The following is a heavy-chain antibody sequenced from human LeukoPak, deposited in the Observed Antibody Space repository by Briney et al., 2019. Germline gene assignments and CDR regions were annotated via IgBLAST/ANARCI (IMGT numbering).Heavy chain of an antibody. Sequence: GSLSPSCAASGFPFSSYGMHWVRQAPGKGLEWVAFIRYDGSNKYYADSVKGRFTISRDNSKNTLYLQMNSLRAEDTSVYYCAKMEYYYYYMDVWGKGTTVTISS. V-gene: IGHV3-30*02. D-gene: IGHD3-3*01. CDR1: GFPFSSYG. CDR3: AKMEYYYYYMDV. CDR2: IRYDGSNK. J-gene: IGHJ6*03.